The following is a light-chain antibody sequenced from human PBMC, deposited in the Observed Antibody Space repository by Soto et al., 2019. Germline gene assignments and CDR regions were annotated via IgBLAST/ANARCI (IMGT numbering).Light chain of an antibody. V-gene: IGLV1-36*01. CDR2: YDD. CDR1: SSNIGNNA. Sequence: QSVLTQPPSVSEAPRQRATISCSGSSSNIGNNAVNWYQQLPGKAPKLLIYYDDLLPSGVSDRFSGSKSGTSASLAISGLQSEDEDDYYCAAWDDSLNRVFGGGTKLTVL. J-gene: IGLJ3*02. CDR3: AAWDDSLNRV.